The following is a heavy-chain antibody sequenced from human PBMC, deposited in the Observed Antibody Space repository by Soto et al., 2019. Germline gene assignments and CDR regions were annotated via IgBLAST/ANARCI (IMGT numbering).Heavy chain of an antibody. CDR2: VYSTGTT. CDR3: ARDEYYDSHNSFEH. J-gene: IGHJ5*02. CDR1: GGCIRNDC. Sequence: PSGTLSLTCTVDGGCIRNDCRSWSRQPAGKGLEWIGRVYSTGTTNYNPSLRSRVAMSVDTSKNQFSLRLDSVTAADTATYFCARDEYYDSHNSFEHWGLGTLVPVSS. V-gene: IGHV4-4*07. D-gene: IGHD3-22*01.